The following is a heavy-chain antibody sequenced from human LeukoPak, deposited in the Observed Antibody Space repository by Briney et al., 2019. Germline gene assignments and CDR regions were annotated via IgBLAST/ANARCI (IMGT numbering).Heavy chain of an antibody. CDR2: ISAYDGNT. CDR1: GYTFISYG. Sequence: ASVKVSCKTSGYTFISYGISWLRQAPGQGLEWMGWISAYDGNTNYAQKLQGRVTMTTDTSTSTAYMELRSLRSDDTAVYYCARGLATDFDYWGQGTLVTVSS. V-gene: IGHV1-18*01. CDR3: ARGLATDFDY. J-gene: IGHJ4*02. D-gene: IGHD5-12*01.